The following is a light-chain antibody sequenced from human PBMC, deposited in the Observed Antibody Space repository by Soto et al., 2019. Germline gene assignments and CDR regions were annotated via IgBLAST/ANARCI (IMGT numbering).Light chain of an antibody. J-gene: IGKJ5*01. CDR2: DAS. CDR3: QQSDSFPIT. CDR1: QDISNY. Sequence: DIQMTQSPSSLSASVGDRVTITCRASQDISNYLNWYQQRPGKAPKLLIYDASNLERGVPARFSGTRSGTHFTFAITSLQPEDVATYYGQQSDSFPITFGQGTRLEI. V-gene: IGKV1-33*01.